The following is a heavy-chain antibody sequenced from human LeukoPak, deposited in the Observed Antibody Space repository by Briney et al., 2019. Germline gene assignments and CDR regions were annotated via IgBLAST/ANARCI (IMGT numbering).Heavy chain of an antibody. D-gene: IGHD3-22*01. CDR3: ARAGDYCDSQAPFDI. Sequence: GGSLRLSCAASGFTVSSNYMSWVRQAPGKGLEWVSVIYSGGSTYYADSVKGRFTISRDNSKNTLYLQMNSLRAEDTAVYYCARAGDYCDSQAPFDIWGQGTMVTVSS. CDR1: GFTVSSNY. V-gene: IGHV3-53*01. CDR2: IYSGGST. J-gene: IGHJ3*02.